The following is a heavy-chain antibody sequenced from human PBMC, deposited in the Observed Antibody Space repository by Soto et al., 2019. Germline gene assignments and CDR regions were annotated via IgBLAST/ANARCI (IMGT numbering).Heavy chain of an antibody. V-gene: IGHV1-46*01. CDR3: ARSWFGELLSMPDY. J-gene: IGHJ4*02. D-gene: IGHD3-10*01. Sequence: QVQLVQSGAEVKKPGASVKVSCKASGYTFTSYYMHWVRQAPGQGLEWMGIINPSGGSTSYAQTVQGRVTMTRDTSTSTVYMDLSSLRSEDTAVYYCARSWFGELLSMPDYWGQGTLVTVSS. CDR1: GYTFTSYY. CDR2: INPSGGST.